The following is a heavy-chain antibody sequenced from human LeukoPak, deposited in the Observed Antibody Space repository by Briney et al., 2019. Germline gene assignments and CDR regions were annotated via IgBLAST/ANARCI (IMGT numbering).Heavy chain of an antibody. D-gene: IGHD5-12*01. CDR2: IIPIFGTA. Sequence: ASVKVSCKASGGTFISYAISWVRQAPGQGLEWMGGIIPIFGTANYAQKFQGRVTITADESTSTAYMELSSLRSEDTAVYYCARSGYDRNYYYYGMDVWGQGTTVTVSS. V-gene: IGHV1-69*13. CDR1: GGTFISYA. J-gene: IGHJ6*02. CDR3: ARSGYDRNYYYYGMDV.